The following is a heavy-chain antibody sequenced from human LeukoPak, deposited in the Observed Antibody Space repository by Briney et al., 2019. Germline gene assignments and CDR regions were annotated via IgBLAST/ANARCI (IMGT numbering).Heavy chain of an antibody. J-gene: IGHJ4*02. Sequence: GGSLRLSCAVSGFTFSNYYMNWIRQAPGKGLEWVSFISASGSTIYYADSVKGRFTISRDNAKNSLYLQMNSLRAEDTAVYYCVRDGYDSSGYYAWGQGTLVTVSS. V-gene: IGHV3-11*04. CDR2: ISASGSTI. CDR3: VRDGYDSSGYYA. CDR1: GFTFSNYY. D-gene: IGHD3-22*01.